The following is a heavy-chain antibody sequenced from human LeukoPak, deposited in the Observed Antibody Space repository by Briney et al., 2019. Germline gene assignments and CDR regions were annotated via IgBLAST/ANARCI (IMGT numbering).Heavy chain of an antibody. Sequence: SETLSLTCTVSGGFISSSSYYWDWICQPPGKGLEWIGSIYYSGSTNYNPSLKSRVAISVDTSKNQFSLKLSSVTAADTAVFYCARWSGSVTARNYYYYMDVWGEGTTVTVSS. V-gene: IGHV4-39*01. CDR2: IYYSGST. J-gene: IGHJ6*03. CDR3: ARWSGSVTARNYYYYMDV. CDR1: GGFISSSSYY. D-gene: IGHD6-6*01.